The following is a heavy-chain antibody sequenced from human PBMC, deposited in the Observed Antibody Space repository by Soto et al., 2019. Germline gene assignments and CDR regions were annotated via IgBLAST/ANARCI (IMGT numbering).Heavy chain of an antibody. CDR2: IYHTGST. V-gene: IGHV4-4*02. CDR3: ARSFGESTPPDL. Sequence: QVQLQESGPGLVKPSGTLSLTCAVSWGSISSSNWWSWVRQPPGKGLEWIGEIYHTGSTNYSPSLKSRVTISIDKSKNHFSLMLSSVTAADTAVYYCARSFGESTPPDLWGQGTMVTVS. D-gene: IGHD3-10*01. J-gene: IGHJ3*01. CDR1: WGSISSSNW.